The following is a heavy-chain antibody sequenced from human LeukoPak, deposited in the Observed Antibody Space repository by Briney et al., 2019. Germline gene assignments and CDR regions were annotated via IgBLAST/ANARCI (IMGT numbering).Heavy chain of an antibody. J-gene: IGHJ5*02. CDR1: GDSISSRTYY. CDR3: ASDVSSAFPNRFDP. V-gene: IGHV4-31*03. Sequence: SETLSLTCSVSGDSISSRTYYWTWIRQHPEKGLEWIGYIWNSGNTNYNPSLKSRVTISVDTSKNQFSLKLTSVTAADTALYYCASDVSSAFPNRFDPWGQGILVIVS. CDR2: IWNSGNT. D-gene: IGHD6-6*01.